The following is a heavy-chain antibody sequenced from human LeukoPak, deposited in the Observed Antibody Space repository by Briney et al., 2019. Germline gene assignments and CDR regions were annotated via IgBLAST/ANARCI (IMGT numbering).Heavy chain of an antibody. Sequence: PGRSLRLSCAASGFTFSSYAMHWVRQAPGKGLEWVAVISYDGSNKYYADSVKGRFTISRGNSKSTLYLQMNSLRVEDTAVYYCAKHGYSSGWPQVPSDYWGQGTLVTVSS. CDR3: AKHGYSSGWPQVPSDY. V-gene: IGHV3-30-3*02. D-gene: IGHD6-19*01. CDR2: ISYDGSNK. CDR1: GFTFSSYA. J-gene: IGHJ4*02.